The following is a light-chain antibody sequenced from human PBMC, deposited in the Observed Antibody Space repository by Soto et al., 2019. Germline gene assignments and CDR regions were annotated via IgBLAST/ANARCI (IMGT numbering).Light chain of an antibody. J-gene: IGLJ2*01. Sequence: QSVLTQPPSASGTPGQRVTISCSGSSSNIGSNYVYWYQQLPGTAPKLLIYRNNQRPSGVPERFSGSKSGTSASLAISGLRSEDEADYYCAAWDDSLSGVVFGGGTK. CDR2: RNN. CDR3: AAWDDSLSGVV. V-gene: IGLV1-47*01. CDR1: SSNIGSNY.